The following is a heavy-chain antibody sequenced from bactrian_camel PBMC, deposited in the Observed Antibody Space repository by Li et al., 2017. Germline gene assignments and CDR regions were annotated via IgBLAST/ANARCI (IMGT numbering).Heavy chain of an antibody. CDR3: ATPQPTFGDTWYEFNY. CDR2: ISSDGVT. V-gene: IGHV3S55*01. D-gene: IGHD6*01. J-gene: IGHJ4*01. Sequence: HVQLVESGGGSVQAGGSLKLSCVASGFTFSTCGVSWYRQAPGKERELVSRISSDGVTTYTDSVKGRFTASRDNAKSTLYLQMNNLKTEDTALYYCATPQPTFGDTWYEFNYWGQGTQVTVS. CDR1: GFTFSTCG.